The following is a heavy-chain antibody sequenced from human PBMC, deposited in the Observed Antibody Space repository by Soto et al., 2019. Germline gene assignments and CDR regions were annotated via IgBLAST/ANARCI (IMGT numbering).Heavy chain of an antibody. CDR1: GYTFSSNA. V-gene: IGHV1-18*04. CDR2: ISSYNGDA. J-gene: IGHJ5*02. Sequence: GXSVEVSWKASGYTFSSNAISWVRQAPGQGLEWMGWISSYNGDAKYAQKFQDRVTMTTDTSTSTAYMELRSLTSDDTAVYYCARKNGYCSGGSCYFWFGPWGQGTQVTVSS. D-gene: IGHD2-15*01. CDR3: ARKNGYCSGGSCYFWFGP.